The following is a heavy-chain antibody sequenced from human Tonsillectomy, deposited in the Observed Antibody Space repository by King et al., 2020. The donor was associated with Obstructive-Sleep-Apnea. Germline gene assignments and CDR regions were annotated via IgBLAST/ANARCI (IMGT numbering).Heavy chain of an antibody. J-gene: IGHJ4*02. CDR2: ISWSSVIL. CDR1: GFTFDEYA. Sequence: QLVQSGGGLVQPGRSLRLSCVASGFTFDEYAMHWVRQAPGKGLEWVSGISWSSVILGYADSVKGRFTISRDNAKNSLYLQMNSLRVDDTALYVCAKDPYMTYWGQGTLVTVSS. CDR3: AKDPYMTY. D-gene: IGHD2-21*01. V-gene: IGHV3-9*01.